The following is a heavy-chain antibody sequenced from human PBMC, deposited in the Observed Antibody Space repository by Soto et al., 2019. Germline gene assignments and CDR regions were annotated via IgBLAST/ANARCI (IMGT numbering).Heavy chain of an antibody. Sequence: QVQLQQWGAGLVKPSETLSLSCAVYGQSFSGHSWAWIRQPPGKGLEWIGEINESGSTYYNPSLKGRVTISTDTSKNQFSRKLSSVSAADTGAYFCARGSGIVALPGELEDVNYDYWGQGTLVNVSS. J-gene: IGHJ4*02. CDR2: INESGST. V-gene: IGHV4-34*01. CDR3: ARGSGIVALPGELEDVNYDY. CDR1: GQSFSGHS. D-gene: IGHD1-1*01.